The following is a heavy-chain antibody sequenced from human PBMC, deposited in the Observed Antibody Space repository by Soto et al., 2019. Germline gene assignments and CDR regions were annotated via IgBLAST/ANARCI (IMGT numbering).Heavy chain of an antibody. V-gene: IGHV1-18*04. Sequence: SVKVSFKASCYTFTSYGISWVRQAPGQGLEWMGWISAYNGNTNYAQKLQGRVTMTTDTSTSTAYMELRSLRSDDTAVYYCARGSNYYDSSGSDYWGQGTLVTVSS. J-gene: IGHJ4*02. CDR1: CYTFTSYG. CDR3: ARGSNYYDSSGSDY. D-gene: IGHD3-22*01. CDR2: ISAYNGNT.